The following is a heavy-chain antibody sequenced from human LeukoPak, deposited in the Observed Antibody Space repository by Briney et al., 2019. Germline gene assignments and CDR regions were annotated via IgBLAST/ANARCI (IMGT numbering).Heavy chain of an antibody. Sequence: GASVKVSCKASGYTFTDHWIHWVRQAPGEGLDWMGMIKPSDGETRYAQKFQGRVSMTGDTSISTAYMELNSLRFDDTAVYYCARWVASPSRGWFDPWGQGTLVTVSS. CDR3: ARWVASPSRGWFDP. V-gene: IGHV1-46*01. D-gene: IGHD3-22*01. J-gene: IGHJ5*02. CDR1: GYTFTDHW. CDR2: IKPSDGET.